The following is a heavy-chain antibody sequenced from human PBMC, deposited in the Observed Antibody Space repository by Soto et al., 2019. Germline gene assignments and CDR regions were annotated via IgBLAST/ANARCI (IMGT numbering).Heavy chain of an antibody. CDR2: INTDGSST. Sequence: EVQLGESGGGLVQPGGSLRLSCAASGFTFSSYWMHWVRQAPGKGLVWISRINTDGSSTSYVDSVQGRFTISRDNGKNTLFLQMNSLRGEDSAVYYCARRGSGVTRGLHYWGQGTLVTVSS. D-gene: IGHD2-15*01. V-gene: IGHV3-74*01. CDR3: ARRGSGVTRGLHY. CDR1: GFTFSSYW. J-gene: IGHJ4*02.